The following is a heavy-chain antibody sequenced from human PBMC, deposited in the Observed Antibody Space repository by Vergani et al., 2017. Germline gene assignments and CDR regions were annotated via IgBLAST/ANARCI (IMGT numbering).Heavy chain of an antibody. J-gene: IGHJ4*01. CDR1: GYTLTELS. D-gene: IGHD4-23*01. V-gene: IGHV1-24*01. CDR2: FDPEDGET. CDR3: ARDCGGTLGGNTFSYYSGFNL. Sequence: QVQLVQSGAEVKKPGASVKVSCKVSGYTLTELSMHWVRQAPGKGLEWLGGFDPEDGETIYAQKFQGRVTMTEDTSTDTAYMELSSLRSEDTAVYYCARDCGGTLGGNTFSYYSGFNLGGQGTSVTFSS.